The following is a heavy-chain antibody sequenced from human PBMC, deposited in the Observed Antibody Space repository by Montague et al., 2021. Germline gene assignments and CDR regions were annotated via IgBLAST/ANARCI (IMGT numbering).Heavy chain of an antibody. CDR3: ARPNIVTIHWYFDL. CDR1: GGSISSGSYY. D-gene: IGHD5-12*01. J-gene: IGHJ2*01. CDR2: IYYSGNT. V-gene: IGHV4-39*01. Sequence: SETLSLTCTVSGGSISSGSYYWGWIRQPPGKGLEWIGSIYYSGNTYYNPSLKSRVTISVDPSKNQFSLRLSSVTAADTAVYYCARPNIVTIHWYFDLWGRGTLVLVSS.